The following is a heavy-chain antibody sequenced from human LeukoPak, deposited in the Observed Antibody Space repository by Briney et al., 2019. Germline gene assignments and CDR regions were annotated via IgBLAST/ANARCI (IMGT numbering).Heavy chain of an antibody. V-gene: IGHV3-30*02. J-gene: IGHJ6*03. CDR2: IRYDGSNK. CDR1: GFTFSSYG. D-gene: IGHD5-18*01. CDR3: AKDSGYSYGYYYYYYMDV. Sequence: GGSLRLSCAASGFTFSSYGMHWVRQAPGKGLEWMAFIRYDGSNKYYADSVKGRFTTSRDNSKNTLYLQMNSLRAEDTAVYYCAKDSGYSYGYYYYYYMDVWGKGTTVTISS.